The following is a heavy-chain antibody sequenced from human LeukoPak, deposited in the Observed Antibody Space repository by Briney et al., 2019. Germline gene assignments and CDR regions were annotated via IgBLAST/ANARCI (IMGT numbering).Heavy chain of an antibody. Sequence: PSETLSLTCTVSGGSIISYYWSWIRQPPGKGLEWIGYIYYSGSTNYNPSLKSRVTISVDTSKNQFSLKLSSVTAADTAVYYCARDVTDYFYMDVWGKGVTVTVSS. V-gene: IGHV4-59*01. CDR3: ARDVTDYFYMDV. CDR1: GGSIISYY. J-gene: IGHJ6*03. CDR2: IYYSGST.